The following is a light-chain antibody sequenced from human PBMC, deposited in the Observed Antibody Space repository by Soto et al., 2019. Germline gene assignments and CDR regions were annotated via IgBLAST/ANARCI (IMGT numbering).Light chain of an antibody. V-gene: IGKV3-11*01. CDR3: QQGSNWHPGLT. Sequence: EIVLTQSPATLSLSPGERATLSCRASQSVSSYLAWYQQKPGQAPRLLIYDASNRATGIPARFSGSGSGTDFTLTIRSLEPEDFAVYYCQQGSNWHPGLTFGGGTKVEIK. CDR1: QSVSSY. J-gene: IGKJ4*01. CDR2: DAS.